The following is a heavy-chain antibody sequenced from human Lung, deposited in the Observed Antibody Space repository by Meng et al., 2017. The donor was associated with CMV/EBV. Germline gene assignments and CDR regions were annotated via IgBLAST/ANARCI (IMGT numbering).Heavy chain of an antibody. CDR3: ARAVDYYYYYGMDV. V-gene: IGHV1-69*05. CDR2: IIPIFGTA. J-gene: IGHJ6*02. CDR1: GGTFSSYA. Sequence: SVXVSXKASGGTFSSYAISWVRQAPGQGLEWMGGIIPIFGTANYAQKFQGRVTITTDESTSTAYMELSSLRSEDTAVYYCARAVDYYYYYGMDVWGQWTTVTVSS.